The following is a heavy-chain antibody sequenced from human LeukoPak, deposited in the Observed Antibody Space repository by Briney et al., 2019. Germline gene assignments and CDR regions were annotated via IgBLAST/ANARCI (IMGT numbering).Heavy chain of an antibody. Sequence: SETLSLTCAVYGGSFSGYYWSWIRQRPGRGLDRIGEINHSGSTNYNPSLKSRVTISVDTSKNQFSLKLSSVTAADTAVYYCARSRTGTTRFLDYWGQGTLVTVSS. D-gene: IGHD1-1*01. CDR1: GGSFSGYY. CDR2: INHSGST. V-gene: IGHV4-34*01. CDR3: ARSRTGTTRFLDY. J-gene: IGHJ4*02.